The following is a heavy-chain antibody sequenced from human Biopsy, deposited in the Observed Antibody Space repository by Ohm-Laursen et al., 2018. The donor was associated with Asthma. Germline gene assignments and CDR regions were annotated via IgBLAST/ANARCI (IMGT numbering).Heavy chain of an antibody. J-gene: IGHJ4*02. CDR1: GGTFNTYV. D-gene: IGHD2-2*01. Sequence: VASVKVSCKSLGGTFNTYVIGWVRQAPGQGLEGMGGINSVLGTTTYPQKFQDRVTITADDSTSTVYMELSSLRSEDTAVYYCARKAGSCISRTCYSLDFWGQGTLVTVSS. CDR3: ARKAGSCISRTCYSLDF. CDR2: INSVLGTT. V-gene: IGHV1-69*13.